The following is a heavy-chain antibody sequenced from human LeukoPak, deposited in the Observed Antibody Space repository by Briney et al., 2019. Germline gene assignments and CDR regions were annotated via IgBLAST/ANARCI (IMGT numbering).Heavy chain of an antibody. CDR3: ARDYWGAAAGTDY. J-gene: IGHJ4*02. D-gene: IGHD6-13*01. CDR2: ISWNSGSI. CDR1: RITFSDYW. Sequence: GGSLRLSCAASRITFSDYWMHWVRQAPGKGLEWVPGISWNSGSIGYADSVKGRFTISRDNAKNSLYLQMNSLRAEDTALYYCARDYWGAAAGTDYWGQGTLVTVSS. V-gene: IGHV3-9*01.